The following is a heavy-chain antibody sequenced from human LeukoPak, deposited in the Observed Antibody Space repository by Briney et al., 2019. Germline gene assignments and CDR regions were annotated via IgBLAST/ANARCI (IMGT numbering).Heavy chain of an antibody. J-gene: IGHJ6*03. CDR1: GYTLTSYD. Sequence: ASVKVSCKASGYTLTSYDINWVRQATGQGLEWMGWMNPNSGNTGYAQKFQGRVTITRNTSISTAYMELSSLRSEDTAVYYCARGGVPAAMGYYYYYMDVWGKGTTVTVSS. V-gene: IGHV1-8*03. CDR2: MNPNSGNT. CDR3: ARGGVPAAMGYYYYYMDV. D-gene: IGHD2-2*01.